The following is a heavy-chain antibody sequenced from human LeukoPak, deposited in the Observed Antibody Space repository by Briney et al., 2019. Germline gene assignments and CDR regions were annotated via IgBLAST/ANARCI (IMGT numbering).Heavy chain of an antibody. CDR2: FSSSSNLI. D-gene: IGHD6-13*01. Sequence: GGSLRLSCAASGFTFSLFDMNWVRQAPGQGLEWVSYFSSSSNLIYYADSVRGRFTVSRDNAGNSLSLQMNSLRAEDTALYYCVAAGDRGNYRGQGTLVTVSS. V-gene: IGHV3-48*04. CDR3: VAAGDRGNY. CDR1: GFTFSLFD. J-gene: IGHJ4*02.